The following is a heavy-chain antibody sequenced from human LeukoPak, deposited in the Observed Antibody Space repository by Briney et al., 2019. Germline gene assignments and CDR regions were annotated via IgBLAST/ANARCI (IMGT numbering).Heavy chain of an antibody. CDR2: IWYDGSNK. Sequence: GRSLRLSCAASGFTFSSYGMHWVRQAPGKGLEWVAVIWYDGSNKYYAESVKGRFTISRDNSKNTLYLQMNSLRAEDTAVYYCAKDRGQQLVLDYWGQGTLVTVSS. J-gene: IGHJ4*02. D-gene: IGHD6-13*01. CDR1: GFTFSSYG. CDR3: AKDRGQQLVLDY. V-gene: IGHV3-33*06.